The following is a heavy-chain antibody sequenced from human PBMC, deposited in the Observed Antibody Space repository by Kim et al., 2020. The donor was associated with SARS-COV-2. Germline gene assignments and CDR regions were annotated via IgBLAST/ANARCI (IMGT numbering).Heavy chain of an antibody. CDR1: GFTFSSYA. Sequence: GGSLRLSCAASGFTFSSYAMHWVRQAPGKGLEWVAVISYDGSNKYYADSVKGRFTISRDNSKNTLYLQMNSLRAEDTAVYYCARGPGSYLPLHKNYYYYGMDVWGQGTTVTVSS. D-gene: IGHD3-10*01. CDR3: ARGPGSYLPLHKNYYYYGMDV. CDR2: ISYDGSNK. V-gene: IGHV3-30*04. J-gene: IGHJ6*02.